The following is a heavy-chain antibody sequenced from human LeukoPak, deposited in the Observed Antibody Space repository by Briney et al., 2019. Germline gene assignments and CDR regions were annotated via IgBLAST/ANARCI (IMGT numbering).Heavy chain of an antibody. J-gene: IGHJ5*02. CDR1: GGSISSYY. D-gene: IGHD1-7*01. V-gene: IGHV4-4*07. Sequence: PSETLSLTCTVSGGSISSYYWSWIRQPAGKGLEWIGLNYTSGSTRYNPSLNSRVTVSVDTSNNQFSLKLSSVTAADTAVYYCARDPGARNYFDPWGQGSLVTVSS. CDR2: NYTSGST. CDR3: ARDPGARNYFDP.